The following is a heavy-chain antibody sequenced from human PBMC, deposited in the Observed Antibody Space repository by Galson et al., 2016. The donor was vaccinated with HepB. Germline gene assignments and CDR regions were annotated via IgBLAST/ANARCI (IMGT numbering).Heavy chain of an antibody. CDR3: AGLNNWFDP. J-gene: IGHJ5*02. CDR1: GDSISNDGNY. CDR2: IYHSGST. Sequence: TLSLTCTVSGDSISNDGNYWSWTRQHPGKGLEFIGYIYHSGSTYYNPSLRSRVTISVDTSANQFSLKLSSVTAADTAVYYCAGLNNWFDPWGQGTLVTVSS. V-gene: IGHV4-31*03.